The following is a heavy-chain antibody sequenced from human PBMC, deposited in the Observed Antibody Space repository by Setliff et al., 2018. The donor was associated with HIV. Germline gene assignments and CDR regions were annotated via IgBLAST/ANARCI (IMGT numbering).Heavy chain of an antibody. CDR2: IRSKANGYTT. D-gene: IGHD5-18*01. J-gene: IGHJ6*03. Sequence: PGGSLRLSCVVSGFTFSDHYMEGVRQAPGKALEWIGRIRSKANGYTTEYAASVKGRFTISRDVSKNLLYLQMNSLKTEDTAVYYCARHVDSGTYIDVWGRGTTVTVSS. CDR1: GFTFSDHY. V-gene: IGHV3-72*01. CDR3: ARHVDSGTYIDV.